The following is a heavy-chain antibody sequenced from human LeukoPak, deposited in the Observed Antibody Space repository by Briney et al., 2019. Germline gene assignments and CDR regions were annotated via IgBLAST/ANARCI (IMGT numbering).Heavy chain of an antibody. CDR1: GFTFSSYG. CDR3: AKDRSKQTSGGVAPYRAQYYFDY. Sequence: PGGSLRLSCAASGFTFSSYGMHWVRQAPGKGLEWVAVIWYDGSNKYYADSVKGRFTISRDNSKNTLYLQMNNLRAEDTAVYYCAKDRSKQTSGGVAPYRAQYYFDYWGQGTLLTVSS. CDR2: IWYDGSNK. D-gene: IGHD3-3*01. V-gene: IGHV3-30*02. J-gene: IGHJ4*02.